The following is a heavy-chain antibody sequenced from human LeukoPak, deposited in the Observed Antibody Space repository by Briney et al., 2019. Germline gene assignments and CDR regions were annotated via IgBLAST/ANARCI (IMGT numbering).Heavy chain of an antibody. D-gene: IGHD3-22*01. J-gene: IGHJ5*02. V-gene: IGHV4-34*01. Sequence: PSETLSLTCAVYGGSFSGFYWNWIRQPPGKGLEWIGEIDHSGSTNYNPSLKSRVTISVDRANNQFSLKLSSVTAADTAVYYCARALGITMIVVSSYLWFDPWGQGTLVTVSS. CDR1: GGSFSGFY. CDR2: IDHSGST. CDR3: ARALGITMIVVSSYLWFDP.